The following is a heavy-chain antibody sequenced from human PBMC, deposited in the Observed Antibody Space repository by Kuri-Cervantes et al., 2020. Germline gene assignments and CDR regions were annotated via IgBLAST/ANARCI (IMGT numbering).Heavy chain of an antibody. V-gene: IGHV3-21*03. Sequence: GGSLRLSCAASGFIFSDYWMNWVRQAPGKGLEWVSSISSGSTYIYYADSLKGRFTISRDNAKNSLYLQMNSLRAEDTAVYYCAKMGPYGDGYFYYYMDVWGKGTTVTVSS. CDR3: AKMGPYGDGYFYYYMDV. D-gene: IGHD4-17*01. CDR1: GFIFSDYW. J-gene: IGHJ6*03. CDR2: ISSGSTYI.